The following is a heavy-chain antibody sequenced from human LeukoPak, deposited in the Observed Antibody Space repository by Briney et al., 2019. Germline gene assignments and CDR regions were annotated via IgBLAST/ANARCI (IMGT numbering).Heavy chain of an antibody. CDR3: ARATAMVTDGFYY. CDR2: ISSSSSYI. Sequence: GGSLRLSCAASGFTFSSYSMNWVRQAPGKGLEWVSSISSSSSYIYYADSVKGRFTISRDNAKNSLYLQMNSLRAEDTAVYYCARATAMVTDGFYYWGQGTLVTVSS. CDR1: GFTFSSYS. V-gene: IGHV3-21*01. J-gene: IGHJ4*02. D-gene: IGHD5-18*01.